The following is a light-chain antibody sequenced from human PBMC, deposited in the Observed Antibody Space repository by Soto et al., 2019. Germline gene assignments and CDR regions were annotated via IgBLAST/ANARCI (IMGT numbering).Light chain of an antibody. Sequence: QSVLTQPPSVSGAPGQRVTISCTGSSSNIGAEHWYQQLPGTAPKLLMYGNSNRPSGVPDRFSGSKSGTSASLAITGLQAEDEADYYCQSYDSSLSGSVFGGGTKVTVL. V-gene: IGLV1-40*01. CDR1: SSNIGAE. CDR3: QSYDSSLSGSV. J-gene: IGLJ3*02. CDR2: GNS.